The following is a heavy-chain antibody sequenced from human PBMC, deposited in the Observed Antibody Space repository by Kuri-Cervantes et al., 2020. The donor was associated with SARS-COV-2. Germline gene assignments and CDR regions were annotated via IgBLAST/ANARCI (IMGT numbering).Heavy chain of an antibody. D-gene: IGHD2/OR15-2a*01. V-gene: IGHV3-23*01. CDR3: ARDNRDSAFVFDY. Sequence: GGSLRPSCAASGFTFSSYAMSWVRQAPGKGLEWVSAISGSGGSTYYADSVKGRFTISRGNSKNTLYLQMNSLRAEDTAVYYCARDNRDSAFVFDYWGQGTLVTVSS. J-gene: IGHJ4*02. CDR2: ISGSGGST. CDR1: GFTFSSYA.